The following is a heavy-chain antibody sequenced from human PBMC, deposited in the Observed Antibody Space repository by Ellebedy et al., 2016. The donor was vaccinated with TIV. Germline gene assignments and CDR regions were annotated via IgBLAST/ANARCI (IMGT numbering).Heavy chain of an antibody. V-gene: IGHV3-30*18. CDR3: MKGGPSYYDSSGYLDAFDI. D-gene: IGHD3-22*01. Sequence: GESLKISCAAFGFTFNSYGMHWVRQAPGKGLEWVAVILYDGSNNYYADSVRGRFTISRDNSKNTLYLQMNSLRAEDTAVYYCMKGGPSYYDSSGYLDAFDIWGQGTMVTVSS. J-gene: IGHJ3*02. CDR2: ILYDGSNN. CDR1: GFTFNSYG.